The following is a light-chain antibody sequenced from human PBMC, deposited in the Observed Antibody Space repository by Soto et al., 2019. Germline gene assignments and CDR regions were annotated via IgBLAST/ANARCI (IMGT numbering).Light chain of an antibody. J-gene: IGLJ1*01. CDR2: GNT. CDR1: SSNIGAGYD. V-gene: IGLV1-40*01. Sequence: QSVLTQPPSVSGAPGQRVTISCTGSSSNIGAGYDVHWYQQLPGTAPKLLIYGNTNRPSGVPDRFSGSKSGTSASLAITGLQAGDEADYYDQSYDSSLSGPSFVFGTGTKVTVL. CDR3: QSYDSSLSGPSFV.